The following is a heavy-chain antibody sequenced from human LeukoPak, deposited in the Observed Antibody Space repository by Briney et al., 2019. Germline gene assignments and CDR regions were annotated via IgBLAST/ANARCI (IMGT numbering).Heavy chain of an antibody. V-gene: IGHV3-73*01. CDR3: TRLPYNYGLFYGMCV. J-gene: IGHJ6*01. CDR1: GFTFSGSA. D-gene: IGHD5-18*01. CDR2: IRSKANSYAT. Sequence: PGGSQSLSCAASGFTFSGSAMHWVRQASGKGLEWVGRIRSKANSYATAYAASVKGRFTISRDDSKNTAYLQMNSLKTEDTAVYYCTRLPYNYGLFYGMCVWGQGTTVTVSS.